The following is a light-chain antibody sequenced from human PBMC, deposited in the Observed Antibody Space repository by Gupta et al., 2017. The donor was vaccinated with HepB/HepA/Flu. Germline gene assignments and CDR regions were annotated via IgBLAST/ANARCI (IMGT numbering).Light chain of an antibody. CDR1: RSDVGRYNY. J-gene: IGLJ2*01. CDR3: SSYTTCSSVV. Sequence: QFALTQPASVSGSPGQSTTISCTGTRSDVGRYNYVACYQQPPGKAPKLIIYDVSQRPSGVSNRFSGSKSDNTGSLTISGLQPEDEAKYSCSSYTTCSSVVFGGGTELTVL. CDR2: DVS. V-gene: IGLV2-14*01.